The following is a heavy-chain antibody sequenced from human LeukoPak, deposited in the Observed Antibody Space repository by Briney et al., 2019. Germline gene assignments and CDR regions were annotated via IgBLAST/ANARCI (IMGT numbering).Heavy chain of an antibody. Sequence: SETLSLTCAVYGRSFSGYYWSWIRQPPGKGLEWIGEINHSGSTNYNPSLKSRVTISVDTSKNQFSLKLSSVTAADTAVYYCARARYSYGYYYYYGMDVWGQGTTVTVSS. CDR3: ARARYSYGYYYYYGMDV. CDR2: INHSGST. J-gene: IGHJ6*02. CDR1: GRSFSGYY. D-gene: IGHD5-18*01. V-gene: IGHV4-34*01.